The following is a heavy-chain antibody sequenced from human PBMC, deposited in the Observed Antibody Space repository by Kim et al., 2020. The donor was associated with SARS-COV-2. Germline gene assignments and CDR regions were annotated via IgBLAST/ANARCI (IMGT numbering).Heavy chain of an antibody. CDR1: GFTFSSYA. J-gene: IGHJ5*02. Sequence: GGSLRLSCAASGFTFSSYAMSWVRQAPGKGLEWVSAISGSGGSTYYADSVKGRFTISRDNSKNTLYLQMNSLRAEDTAVYYCAKGKRITMIVVVPWWFDPWGQGTLVTVSS. D-gene: IGHD3-22*01. CDR3: AKGKRITMIVVVPWWFDP. CDR2: ISGSGGST. V-gene: IGHV3-23*01.